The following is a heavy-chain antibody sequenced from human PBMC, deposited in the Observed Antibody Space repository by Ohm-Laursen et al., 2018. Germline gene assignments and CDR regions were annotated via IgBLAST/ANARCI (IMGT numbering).Heavy chain of an antibody. J-gene: IGHJ4*02. Sequence: SLRLSCAASGFTFRNYAMTWVRQAPGKGLEWVSSVSGSGDTTYYADSVKGRFTISRDNSKNTVYLQMNSLRAEDTAVYYCAKDATVTRTWYYFDYWGQGGLVTVSS. CDR3: AKDATVTRTWYYFDY. D-gene: IGHD4-17*01. CDR2: VSGSGDTT. CDR1: GFTFRNYA. V-gene: IGHV3-23*01.